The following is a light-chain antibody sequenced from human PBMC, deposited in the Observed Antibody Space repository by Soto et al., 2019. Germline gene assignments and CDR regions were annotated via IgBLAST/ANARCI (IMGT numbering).Light chain of an antibody. CDR2: DTS. CDR1: QSVNKH. Sequence: DIVFTQSPATLSVSPGERATLSCRASQSVNKHLAWYQHRPGQAPRLLIYDTSYRAAGIPARFSGSGSGTDFTLTISSLEPEDLAVYYCQQRGTFGPGTKVDIK. CDR3: QQRGT. V-gene: IGKV3-11*01. J-gene: IGKJ3*01.